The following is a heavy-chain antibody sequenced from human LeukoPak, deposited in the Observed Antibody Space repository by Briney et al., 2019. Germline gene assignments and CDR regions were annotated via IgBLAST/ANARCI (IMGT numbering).Heavy chain of an antibody. CDR3: AKDSIDGALRTYYYDTSGYRLDGTFDY. D-gene: IGHD3-22*01. V-gene: IGHV3-23*01. J-gene: IGHJ4*02. Sequence: GGTLRLSCAASGFTFSSYGMSWVRQAPGKGLEWVSAISGSGGSTYYADSVKGRFTISRDNSKNTLYLQMNSLRAEDTAVYYCAKDSIDGALRTYYYDTSGYRLDGTFDYWGQGTLVTVSS. CDR2: ISGSGGST. CDR1: GFTFSSYG.